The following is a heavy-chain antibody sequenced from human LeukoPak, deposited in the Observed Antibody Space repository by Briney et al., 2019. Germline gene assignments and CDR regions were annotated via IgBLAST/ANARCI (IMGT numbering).Heavy chain of an antibody. V-gene: IGHV3-23*01. D-gene: IGHD6-19*01. CDR3: AKYKIPVAGTAYYYYGMDV. J-gene: IGHJ6*02. Sequence: GGSLRLSCAASGFTFSSYAMSWVRQAPGQGLEWVSAISGSGGSTYYADSVKGRFTISRDNSKNTLYLQMNSLKAVDTAVYYCAKYKIPVAGTAYYYYGMDVWGQGTTVTVAS. CDR1: GFTFSSYA. CDR2: ISGSGGST.